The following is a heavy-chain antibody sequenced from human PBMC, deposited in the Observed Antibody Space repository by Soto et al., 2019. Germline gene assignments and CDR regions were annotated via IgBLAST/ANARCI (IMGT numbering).Heavy chain of an antibody. CDR2: IDPSDSYT. D-gene: IGHD2-2*01. V-gene: IGHV5-10-1*01. CDR1: GYSFTSYW. J-gene: IGHJ5*02. CDR3: ARGEYASSLGWSDP. Sequence: GESLKISCKGSGYSFTSYWIAWVRQMPGKGLEWMGRIDPSDSYTNYSPSFQGHVAISADKSINTAYLQWSSLKASDTAMYYCARGEYASSLGWSDPWGQGTLVTVSS.